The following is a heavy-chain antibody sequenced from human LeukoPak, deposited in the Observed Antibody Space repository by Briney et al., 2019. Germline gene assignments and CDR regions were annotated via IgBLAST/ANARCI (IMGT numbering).Heavy chain of an antibody. V-gene: IGHV4-59*12. CDR3: ASLARYSSRRPGVDP. J-gene: IGHJ5*02. D-gene: IGHD6-13*01. CDR2: IYYSGST. CDR1: GGSISSYY. Sequence: ASETLSLTCTVSGGSISSYYWSWIRQPPGKGLEWIGYIYYSGSTNYNPSLKSRVTISVDTSKNQFSLKLSSVTAADTAVYYCASLARYSSRRPGVDPWGQGTLVTVSS.